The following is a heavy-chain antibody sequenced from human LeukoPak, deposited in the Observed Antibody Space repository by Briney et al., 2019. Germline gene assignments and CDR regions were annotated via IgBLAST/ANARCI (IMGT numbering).Heavy chain of an antibody. CDR2: IYTSGST. CDR3: AREPPPRYCSSTSCPHNWFDP. CDR1: GGSISSYY. Sequence: SETPSLTCTVSGGSISSYYWSWIRQPAGKGLEWIGCIYTSGSTNYNPSLKSRVTMSVDTSKNQFSLKLSSVTAADTAVYYCAREPPPRYCSSTSCPHNWFDPWGQGTLVTVSS. J-gene: IGHJ5*02. V-gene: IGHV4-4*07. D-gene: IGHD2-2*01.